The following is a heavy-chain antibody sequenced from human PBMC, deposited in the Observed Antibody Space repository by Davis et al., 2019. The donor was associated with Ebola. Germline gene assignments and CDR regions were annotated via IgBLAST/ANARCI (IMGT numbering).Heavy chain of an antibody. CDR1: GGSISSSSYY. Sequence: PSETLSLTCTVSGGSISSSSYYWGWIRQPPGKGLVWIGSIYYSGSTYYNPSLKSRVTISVDTSKNQFSLKLSSVTAADTAVYYCARHPGGGALLNWGQGTLVTVSS. J-gene: IGHJ4*02. V-gene: IGHV4-39*01. CDR3: ARHPGGGALLN. D-gene: IGHD3-16*01. CDR2: IYYSGST.